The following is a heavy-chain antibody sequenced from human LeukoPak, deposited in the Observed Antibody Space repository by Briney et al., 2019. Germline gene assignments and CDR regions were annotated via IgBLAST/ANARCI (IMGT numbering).Heavy chain of an antibody. V-gene: IGHV4-59*01. CDR2: IYYTGGT. CDR1: GDSITAYY. J-gene: IGHJ4*02. D-gene: IGHD6-19*01. CDR3: ARDGSTTGWYSGDY. Sequence: PSETLSLTCTVSGDSITAYYWSWIRQPPGKGLEWIGYIYYTGGTNYNPSLKNRVTISLDTSKNQLSLRLSSVTTADTAVYYCARDGSTTGWYSGDYWGQGILVTVSS.